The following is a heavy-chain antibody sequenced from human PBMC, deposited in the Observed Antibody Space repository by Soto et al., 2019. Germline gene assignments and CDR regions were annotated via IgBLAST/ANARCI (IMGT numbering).Heavy chain of an antibody. V-gene: IGHV3-7*01. J-gene: IGHJ6*02. CDR3: ARDASYYSLWSGYYPSRNGMDV. Sequence: GGSLRLSCAASGFTFSSFWMSWVRQAPGKGPEWVANIEGDGSAKNYLDSVKGRFTISRDNSRNTVYLQMNSLRADDTAVYYCARDASYYSLWSGYYPSRNGMDVWGQGTTVTVSS. CDR2: IEGDGSAK. D-gene: IGHD3-3*01. CDR1: GFTFSSFW.